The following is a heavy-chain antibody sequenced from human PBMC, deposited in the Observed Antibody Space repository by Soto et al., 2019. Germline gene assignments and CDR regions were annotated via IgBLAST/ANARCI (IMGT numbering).Heavy chain of an antibody. V-gene: IGHV4-31*11. Sequence: SETLSLTCAVSGGSISSSNYWSWIRQHPGKGLEWIGYIYYSGSTYYNPSLKSRVTISVDTSKNQFSLKLSSVTAADTAVYYCAGGYYDATYFDYWGQGTLVNVS. CDR3: AGGYYDATYFDY. CDR2: IYYSGST. J-gene: IGHJ4*02. CDR1: GGSISSSNY. D-gene: IGHD3-22*01.